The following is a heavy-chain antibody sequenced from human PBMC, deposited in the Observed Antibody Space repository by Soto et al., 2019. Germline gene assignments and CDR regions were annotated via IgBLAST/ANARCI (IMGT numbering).Heavy chain of an antibody. V-gene: IGHV3-30*18. D-gene: IGHD6-13*01. Sequence: QVQLVESGGGVVQPGRSLRLSCAASGFTFSSYGMHWVRQAPGKGLEWVAVISYDGSNKYYADSVKGRFTISRDNSKNPLYLQMNSLRAEDTAVYYCAKWAAAGVFDYWGQGTLVTVSS. J-gene: IGHJ4*02. CDR2: ISYDGSNK. CDR3: AKWAAAGVFDY. CDR1: GFTFSSYG.